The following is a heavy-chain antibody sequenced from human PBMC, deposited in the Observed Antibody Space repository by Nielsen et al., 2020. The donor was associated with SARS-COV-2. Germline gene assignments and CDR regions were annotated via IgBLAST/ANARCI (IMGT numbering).Heavy chain of an antibody. CDR1: GCTFTTYD. V-gene: IGHV1-8*01. CDR3: ARVPSSGFDY. CDR2: MNPNSGDT. Sequence: ASVKVSCKASGCTFTTYDINWVRQATGQGLEWMGWMNPNSGDTGYAQKFHGRFIMTRNTSISTAYMELSSLRSEDTAVYYCARVPSSGFDYWGQGTLVTVSS. D-gene: IGHD6-19*01. J-gene: IGHJ4*02.